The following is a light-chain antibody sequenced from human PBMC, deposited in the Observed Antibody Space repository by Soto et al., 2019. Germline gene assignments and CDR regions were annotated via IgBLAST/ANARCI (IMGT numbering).Light chain of an antibody. Sequence: EIALTQSPATLSLSPGERATLSCRASQSVSSYLAWSRQKPGQARRLLIYDASNRATGVPARFSGSGSGTDFTLTISSLEPEDFAVYYCHQRSNWLFTFGPGTKVDVK. CDR3: HQRSNWLFT. CDR2: DAS. CDR1: QSVSSY. V-gene: IGKV3-11*01. J-gene: IGKJ3*01.